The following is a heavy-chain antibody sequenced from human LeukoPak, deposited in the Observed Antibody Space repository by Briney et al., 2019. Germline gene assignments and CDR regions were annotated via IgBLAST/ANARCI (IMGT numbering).Heavy chain of an antibody. V-gene: IGHV3-7*01. CDR1: GFSFRSYW. J-gene: IGHJ3*02. CDR2: IKQDGIEK. CDR3: AREAMVRGVPDAFDI. Sequence: GGSLRLSCVASGFSFRSYWMDWVRQAPGKGLEWVANIKQDGIEKYFVDSVKGRFAISRDNAKNSLYLQMNNLRAEDTAVYYCAREAMVRGVPDAFDIWGLGTVVTVSS. D-gene: IGHD3-10*01.